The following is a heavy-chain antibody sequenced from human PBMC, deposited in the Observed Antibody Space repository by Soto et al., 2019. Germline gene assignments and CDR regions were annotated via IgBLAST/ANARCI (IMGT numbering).Heavy chain of an antibody. V-gene: IGHV1-18*01. CDR3: ASRRSYYDSSGPLFY. Sequence: XSVKVSCKASGYTFTSYGISWVRQAPGQGLEWMGWISAYNGNTNYAQKPQGRVTMTTDTSTSTAYMELRSLRSDDTAVYYCASRRSYYDSSGPLFYWGQGTLVTVSS. D-gene: IGHD3-22*01. CDR2: ISAYNGNT. J-gene: IGHJ4*02. CDR1: GYTFTSYG.